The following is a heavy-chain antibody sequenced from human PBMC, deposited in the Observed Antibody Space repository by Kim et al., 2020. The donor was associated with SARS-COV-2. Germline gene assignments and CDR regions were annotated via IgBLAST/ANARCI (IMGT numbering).Heavy chain of an antibody. Sequence: SETLSLTCTVSGGSMSTYYWSWIRQPPGKGLEWIGYISYSGSTNYNPSLRSRFTISIDTSRNQFSLELTSVTAADTAVYSCARVIAAAGQLTCWFYPWGQGTLVTVSS. D-gene: IGHD6-13*01. J-gene: IGHJ5*02. V-gene: IGHV4-59*01. CDR2: ISYSGST. CDR3: ARVIAAAGQLTCWFYP. CDR1: GGSMSTYY.